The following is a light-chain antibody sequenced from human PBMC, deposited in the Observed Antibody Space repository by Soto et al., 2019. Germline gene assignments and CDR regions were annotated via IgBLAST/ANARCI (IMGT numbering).Light chain of an antibody. V-gene: IGKV1-39*01. Sequence: DIQMTQSPSSLSASVGDRVTITCRESLSVSNYLNWYQQKPGKAPKLLMFAASSLQSGVPSRFSGGGSGTDFTLTISTLQPEDFATYYCLQSYSTPRTFGLGTKVEIK. CDR1: LSVSNY. CDR2: AAS. CDR3: LQSYSTPRT. J-gene: IGKJ1*01.